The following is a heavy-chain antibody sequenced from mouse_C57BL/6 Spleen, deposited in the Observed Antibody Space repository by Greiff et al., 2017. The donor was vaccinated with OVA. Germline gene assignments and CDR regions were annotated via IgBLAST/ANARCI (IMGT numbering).Heavy chain of an antibody. Sequence: EVQLQQSGPELVKPGASVKISCKASGYTFTDYYMNWVKQSHGKSLEWIGDINPNNGGTSYNQKFKGKATLTVDKSSSTAYMELRSLTSEDSAVYYCASQGDGYDEGPYYFDYWGQGTTLTVSS. D-gene: IGHD2-2*01. CDR2: INPNNGGT. J-gene: IGHJ2*01. CDR3: ASQGDGYDEGPYYFDY. V-gene: IGHV1-26*01. CDR1: GYTFTDYY.